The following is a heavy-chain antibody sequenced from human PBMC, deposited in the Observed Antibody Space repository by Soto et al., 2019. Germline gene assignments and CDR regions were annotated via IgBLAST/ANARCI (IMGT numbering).Heavy chain of an antibody. CDR3: VHKHVGVAAAGEFDY. CDR2: IYWDDDK. Sequence: QITLKESGPTLVKPTQTLTLTCTFSGFSLSTNGVGVGWIRQPPGKALEWLALIYWDDDKRYNTSLKSRLTITRDTSKDQVVLTLTDMDPVDTATFYCVHKHVGVAAAGEFDYWGQGILVTVSS. CDR1: GFSLSTNGVG. J-gene: IGHJ4*02. D-gene: IGHD6-13*01. V-gene: IGHV2-5*02.